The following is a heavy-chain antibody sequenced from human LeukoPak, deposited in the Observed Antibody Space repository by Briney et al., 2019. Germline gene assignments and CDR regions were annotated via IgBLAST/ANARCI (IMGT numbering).Heavy chain of an antibody. D-gene: IGHD2-2*01. V-gene: IGHV1-69*13. CDR2: IIPIFGTA. CDR3: ARDVGYCSSTSCYAWYDAFDI. J-gene: IGHJ3*02. CDR1: GGTFSSYA. Sequence: SVTVSCKASGGTFSSYAISWVRQAPGQGLEWMGGIIPIFGTANYAQKFQGRVTITADESTSTAYTELSSLRSEDTAVYYCARDVGYCSSTSCYAWYDAFDIWGQGTMVTVSS.